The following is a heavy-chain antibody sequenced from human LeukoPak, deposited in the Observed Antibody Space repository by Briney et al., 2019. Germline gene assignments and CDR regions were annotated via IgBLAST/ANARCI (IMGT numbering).Heavy chain of an antibody. V-gene: IGHV3-74*01. CDR1: GFTFSSYW. CDR3: ARDRGRSSSGWSTTAYFDY. CDR2: IKSDGSST. J-gene: IGHJ4*02. D-gene: IGHD6-19*01. Sequence: GGSLRLSCAASGFTFSSYWMHWVRQAPGKGLVWVSRIKSDGSSTTYAGSVKSRFTVSRDNSKNTLYLQMNSLRAEDTAAYYCARDRGRSSSGWSTTAYFDYWGQGTLVTVSS.